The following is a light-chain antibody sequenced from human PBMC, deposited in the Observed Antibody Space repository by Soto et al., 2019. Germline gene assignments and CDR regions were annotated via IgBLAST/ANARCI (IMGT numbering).Light chain of an antibody. Sequence: DIQMTQSPSSLSASLGDRVTITCRASQSISSYLNWYQQKPGKAPKLLIYAASSLQSGVPSRFSGSGSGTDFTLTISSLQPEDFVTYYCLQSYSTPLTFGGGTKVEIK. CDR2: AAS. CDR3: LQSYSTPLT. CDR1: QSISSY. J-gene: IGKJ4*01. V-gene: IGKV1-39*01.